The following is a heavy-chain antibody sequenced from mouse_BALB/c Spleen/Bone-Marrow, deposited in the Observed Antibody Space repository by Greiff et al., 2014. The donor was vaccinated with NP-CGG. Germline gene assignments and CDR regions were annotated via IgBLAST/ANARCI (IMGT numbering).Heavy chain of an antibody. D-gene: IGHD4-1*01. Sequence: QVQLQQPGAELVMPGAPVKMSCKASGYTFTDYWMHWVKQRPGQGLEWIGAIDTSDSYTSYNQKFKGKATLTVDESSSTAYMQLSSLTSEDSAVYYCARGTGWYFDVWGAGTTVTVSS. J-gene: IGHJ1*01. CDR3: ARGTGWYFDV. CDR2: IDTSDSYT. V-gene: IGHV1-69*01. CDR1: GYTFTDYW.